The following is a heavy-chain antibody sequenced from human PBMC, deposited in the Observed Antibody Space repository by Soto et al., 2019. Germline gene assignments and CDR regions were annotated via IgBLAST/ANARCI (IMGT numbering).Heavy chain of an antibody. CDR2: FFHIGST. V-gene: IGHV4-4*02. J-gene: IGHJ6*03. D-gene: IGHD6-6*01. Sequence: PSETLSLTCAVSSGSISSSNWWSWVRQPPGKGLEWIGEFFHIGSTNFNPSLKSRVTISVDKSKNHFSLKLSSVTAADTAVYYCARSVAARPYYYYYYYMDVWGKGTTVTVSS. CDR1: SGSISSSNW. CDR3: ARSVAARPYYYYYYYMDV.